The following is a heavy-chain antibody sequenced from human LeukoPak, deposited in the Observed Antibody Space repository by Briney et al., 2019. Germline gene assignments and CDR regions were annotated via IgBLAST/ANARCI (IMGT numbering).Heavy chain of an antibody. D-gene: IGHD6-19*01. CDR1: GFTFSTYA. CDR3: ARGFLGGTDQYFDS. V-gene: IGHV3-23*01. CDR2: IGGGGPTT. J-gene: IGHJ4*02. Sequence: GGSLRLSCAASGFTFSTYAMNWVRQAPAKGVEWVSTIGGGGPTTDYADSVKDRFTISRDNSKNTLYLQMNSLRAEDTAVYFCARGFLGGTDQYFDSWGQGTLVTVSS.